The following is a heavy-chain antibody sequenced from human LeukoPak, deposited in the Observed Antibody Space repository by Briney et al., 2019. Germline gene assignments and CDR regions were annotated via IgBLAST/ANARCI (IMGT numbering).Heavy chain of an antibody. Sequence: PGGSLRLSCVASGFIFSSYWMSWVRQAPGKGLEWVANIKQDGSEKYYVDSVKGRFTISRDNAKNSLYLQMNSLRAEDTAVYYCASVMAAADYWGQGTLVTVSS. J-gene: IGHJ4*02. D-gene: IGHD6-13*01. CDR1: GFIFSSYW. V-gene: IGHV3-7*01. CDR3: ASVMAAADY. CDR2: IKQDGSEK.